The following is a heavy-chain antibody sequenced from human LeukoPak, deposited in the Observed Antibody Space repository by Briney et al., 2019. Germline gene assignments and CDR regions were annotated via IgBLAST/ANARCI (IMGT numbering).Heavy chain of an antibody. Sequence: SETLSLTCTVSGGXINSSYCNWIRQPPGKGLEWIGYIYYSGSTTYNPSLKSRVTISVDTSKNQFSLKMRSVTAADTAVYYCARKYYDILTGYTAMDVWGQGTTVTVSS. D-gene: IGHD3-9*01. CDR1: GGXINSSY. J-gene: IGHJ6*02. CDR3: ARKYYDILTGYTAMDV. CDR2: IYYSGST. V-gene: IGHV4-59*01.